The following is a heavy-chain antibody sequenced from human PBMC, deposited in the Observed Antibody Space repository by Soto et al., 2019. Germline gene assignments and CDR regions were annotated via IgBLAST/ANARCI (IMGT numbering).Heavy chain of an antibody. Sequence: QVQLVQSGAEVKKPGASVKVSCKASGYTFTSYGISWVRQAPGQGLEWMGWISAYNGNTNYAQKLQGRVTMTTDTSTSTANMELRSLRSDDTAVYYCARPSRPTYGDYYFDYRGQGTLVIVSS. CDR1: GYTFTSYG. J-gene: IGHJ4*02. CDR3: ARPSRPTYGDYYFDY. V-gene: IGHV1-18*04. D-gene: IGHD4-17*01. CDR2: ISAYNGNT.